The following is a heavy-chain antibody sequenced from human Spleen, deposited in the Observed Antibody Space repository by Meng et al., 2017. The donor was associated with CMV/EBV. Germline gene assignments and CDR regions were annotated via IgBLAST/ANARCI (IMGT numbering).Heavy chain of an antibody. CDR1: GFTFNRYW. D-gene: IGHD3-22*01. CDR2: INSDGSST. Sequence: GASLKISCVASGFTFNRYWMHWVRRAPGKGLVWVSHINSDGSSTTYADSVKGRFTMSRDNARNTLYLQMNSLRDEDTAVYYCAREDVFIMIDYYYGMDVWGQGTTVTVSS. J-gene: IGHJ6*02. CDR3: AREDVFIMIDYYYGMDV. V-gene: IGHV3-74*01.